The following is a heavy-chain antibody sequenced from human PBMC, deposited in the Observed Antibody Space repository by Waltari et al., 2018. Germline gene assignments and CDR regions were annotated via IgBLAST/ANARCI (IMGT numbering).Heavy chain of an antibody. CDR3: AREYYDSSGYYLNWFDP. Sequence: QVQLVQSGAAVKKPGSSVKVSCKAPGGTFSSYAISWVRQAPGQGLEWMGGIIPIFGTANYAQKFQGRVTITADESTSTAYMELSSLRSEDTAEYYCAREYYDSSGYYLNWFDPWGQGTLVTVSS. V-gene: IGHV1-69*01. D-gene: IGHD3-22*01. CDR1: GGTFSSYA. J-gene: IGHJ5*02. CDR2: IIPIFGTA.